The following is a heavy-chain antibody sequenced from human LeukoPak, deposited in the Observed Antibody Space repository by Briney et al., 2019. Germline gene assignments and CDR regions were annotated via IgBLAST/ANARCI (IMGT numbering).Heavy chain of an antibody. J-gene: IGHJ4*02. D-gene: IGHD2-15*01. CDR3: ARDRRMVGADY. CDR2: INHSGST. Sequence: ASVTLSLTCAVYGGSFSGYYWNWIRQPPGKGLEWIGEINHSGSTNYNPSLKSRVTISVDTSKSQFSLKLSSVTAADTAVYYCARDRRMVGADYWGQGTLVTVSS. CDR1: GGSFSGYY. V-gene: IGHV4-34*01.